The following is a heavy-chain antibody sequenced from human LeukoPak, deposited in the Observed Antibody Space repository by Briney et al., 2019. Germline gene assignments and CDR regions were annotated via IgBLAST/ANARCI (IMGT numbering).Heavy chain of an antibody. CDR3: ASFNWNYGYYGMDV. J-gene: IGHJ6*02. D-gene: IGHD1-7*01. Sequence: PGGSLRLSCAASGFTFSSYSMNWVRPAPGKGLEWVSSISSSSSYIYYADSVKGRFTISRDNAKNSLYLQMNSLRAEDTAVYYCASFNWNYGYYGMDVWGQGTTVTVSS. CDR2: ISSSSSYI. V-gene: IGHV3-21*01. CDR1: GFTFSSYS.